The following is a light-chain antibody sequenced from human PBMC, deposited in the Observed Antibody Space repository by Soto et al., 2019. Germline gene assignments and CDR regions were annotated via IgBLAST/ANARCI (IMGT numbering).Light chain of an antibody. Sequence: EIVMTQSPAALSVSPGERVTLSCRASESVSSNLAWYQQKPGQAPRLLMYGASTRATGIPARFSGSGAGTDFTLTISSLQSEDFGVYYCQQYDDWPPWTFGQGTKVDI. CDR3: QQYDDWPPWT. CDR2: GAS. CDR1: ESVSSN. J-gene: IGKJ1*01. V-gene: IGKV3-15*01.